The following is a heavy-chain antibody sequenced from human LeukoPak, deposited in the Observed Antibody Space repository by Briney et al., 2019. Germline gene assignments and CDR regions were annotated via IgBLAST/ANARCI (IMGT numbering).Heavy chain of an antibody. V-gene: IGHV1-69*05. D-gene: IGHD1-26*01. J-gene: IGHJ4*02. Sequence: ASVKVSCKASGGTFSSYAISWVRQAPGQGLEWMGGIIPMFGTTNYAQKFQGRVTMTRNTSISTAYMELSSLRSEDTAVYYCARGGNSGSYFYFDYWGQGTLVTVSS. CDR3: ARGGNSGSYFYFDY. CDR1: GGTFSSYA. CDR2: IIPMFGTT.